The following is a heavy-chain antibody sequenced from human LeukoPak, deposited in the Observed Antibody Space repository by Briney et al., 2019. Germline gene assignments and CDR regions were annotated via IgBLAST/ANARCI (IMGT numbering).Heavy chain of an antibody. CDR2: IYYSGST. CDR1: GGSISSSSYY. Sequence: PSETLSLTCTVSGGSISSSSYYWGWIRQPPGKGLEWIGSIYYSGSTNYNPSLKSRVTISLDTSKNQFSLKLSSVTAADTAVYYCARCVPAAISWFAPWGQGTLVTVSS. V-gene: IGHV4-39*07. J-gene: IGHJ5*02. CDR3: ARCVPAAISWFAP. D-gene: IGHD2-2*01.